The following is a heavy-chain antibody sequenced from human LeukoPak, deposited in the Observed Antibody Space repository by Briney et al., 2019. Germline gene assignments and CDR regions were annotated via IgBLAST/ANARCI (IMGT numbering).Heavy chain of an antibody. CDR3: TRDLIGSFDY. CDR2: IRSKAYGGTP. J-gene: IGHJ4*02. D-gene: IGHD3-10*01. V-gene: IGHV3-49*03. Sequence: GGSLRLSCTASGFTFGDYAMSWFRQAPGKGLEGVGFIRSKAYGGTPDYAAFVKGRFTISRDDFKSIAYLQMNSLKTEDTAVYYCTRDLIGSFDYWGQGTLVTVSS. CDR1: GFTFGDYA.